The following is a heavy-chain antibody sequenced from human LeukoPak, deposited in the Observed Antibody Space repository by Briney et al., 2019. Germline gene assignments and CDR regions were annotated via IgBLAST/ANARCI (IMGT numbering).Heavy chain of an antibody. CDR2: INPNSGGT. Sequence: VASVKVSCKASGYTFTGYYMHWVRQAPGQGLEWMGWINPNSGGTNYAQKFQGRVTMTRDTSISTAYMELSRLRSDDTAVYYCARAREHIVVVHPAPNDYWGQGTLVTVSS. CDR3: ARAREHIVVVHPAPNDY. D-gene: IGHD2-21*01. V-gene: IGHV1-2*02. CDR1: GYTFTGYY. J-gene: IGHJ4*02.